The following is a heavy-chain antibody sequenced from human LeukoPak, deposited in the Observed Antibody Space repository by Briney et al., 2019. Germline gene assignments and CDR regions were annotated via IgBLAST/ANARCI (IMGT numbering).Heavy chain of an antibody. CDR2: VYNSGST. V-gene: IGHV4-59*01. J-gene: IGHJ4*02. D-gene: IGHD1-7*01. CDR1: GGSISSYY. CDR3: ARGSSNWNYDPNLDY. Sequence: SETLSLTCTVSGGSISSYYWSWIRQPPGKGLEWIGYVYNSGSTNYNPSLKSRVTISVDMSKNQFSLKLTSVTAADTAVYYCARGSSNWNYDPNLDYWGQGTLVSVSS.